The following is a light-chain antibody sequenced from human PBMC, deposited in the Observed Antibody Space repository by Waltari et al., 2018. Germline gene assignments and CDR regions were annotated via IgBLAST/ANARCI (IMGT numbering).Light chain of an antibody. Sequence: HSALTQPASVSGSPGQSLTISCPGTSSDVGGYNYVPWYQQHPGKAPKLMIYDVSNRPSGVSNRFSGSKSGNTASLTISGLQAEDEADYYCSSYISSDTLELFGGGTSLTVL. CDR3: SSYISSDTLEL. V-gene: IGLV2-14*03. J-gene: IGLJ2*01. CDR1: SSDVGGYNY. CDR2: DVS.